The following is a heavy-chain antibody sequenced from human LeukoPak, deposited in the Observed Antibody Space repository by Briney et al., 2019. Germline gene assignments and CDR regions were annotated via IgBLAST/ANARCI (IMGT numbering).Heavy chain of an antibody. CDR2: INHSGST. CDR1: GGSFSGYY. D-gene: IGHD6-13*01. J-gene: IGHJ4*02. CDR3: ARVYKVEYSSSWYAPAYFDY. Sequence: SETLSLTCAVYGGSFSGYYCSWIRQPPGKGLEWIGEINHSGSTNYNPSLKSRVTISVDTSKNRFSLKLSSVTAADTAVYYCARVYKVEYSSSWYAPAYFDYWGQGTLVTVSS. V-gene: IGHV4-34*01.